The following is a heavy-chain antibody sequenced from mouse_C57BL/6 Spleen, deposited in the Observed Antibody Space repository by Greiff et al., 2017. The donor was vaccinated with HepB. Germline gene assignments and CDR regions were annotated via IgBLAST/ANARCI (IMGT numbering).Heavy chain of an antibody. CDR3: ARGHLSIYYYCAMDY. J-gene: IGHJ4*01. CDR1: GYSITSGYY. D-gene: IGHD1-1*01. CDR2: ISYDGSN. V-gene: IGHV3-6*01. Sequence: VQLKESGPGLVKPSQSLSLTCSVTGYSITSGYYWNWIRQFPGNKLEWMGYISYDGSNNYNPSLKNRISITRDTSKNQFFLKLNSVTTEDTATYYCARGHLSIYYYCAMDYWGQGTSVTVSS.